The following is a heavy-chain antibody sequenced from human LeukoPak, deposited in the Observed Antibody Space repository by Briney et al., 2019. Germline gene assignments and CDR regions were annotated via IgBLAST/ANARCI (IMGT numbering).Heavy chain of an antibody. CDR3: AKTQGGWTGITMVRGVIAAFDI. D-gene: IGHD3-10*01. V-gene: IGHV5-51*01. CDR1: GCSFTNYW. J-gene: IGHJ3*02. CDR2: IYPGDSDT. Sequence: GESLKISCKGSGCSFTNYWIAWVRQMPGKGLEWMGIIYPGDSDTRYSPSFQGQVTISADKSISTAYLQWSSLKASDTAMYYCAKTQGGWTGITMVRGVIAAFDIWGQGTMDTVSS.